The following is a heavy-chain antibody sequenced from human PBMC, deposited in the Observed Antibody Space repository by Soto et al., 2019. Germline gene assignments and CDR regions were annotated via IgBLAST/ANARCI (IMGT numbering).Heavy chain of an antibody. J-gene: IGHJ4*02. CDR1: GGSISSYY. D-gene: IGHD6-13*01. Sequence: QVQLQESGPGLVKPSETLSLTCTVSGGSISSYYWSWIRQPPGKGLEWIGYIYYSGSTNYNPSLKSRVTISVDTSKNQFSLKLSSVAAADTAVYYCAGTRARQYSSSWYGFDYWGQGTLVTVSS. CDR3: AGTRARQYSSSWYGFDY. CDR2: IYYSGST. V-gene: IGHV4-59*01.